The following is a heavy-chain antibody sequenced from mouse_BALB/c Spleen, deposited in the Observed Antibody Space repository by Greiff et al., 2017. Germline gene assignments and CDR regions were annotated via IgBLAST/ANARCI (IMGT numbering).Heavy chain of an antibody. Sequence: EVKLMESGGGLVKPGGSLKLSCAASGFTFSDYYMYWVRQTPEKRLEWVATISDGGSYTYYPDSVKGRFTISRDNAKNNLYLQMSSLKSEDTAMYYCARDGGAYWGQGTLVTVSA. CDR1: GFTFSDYY. V-gene: IGHV5-4*02. CDR3: ARDGGAY. CDR2: ISDGGSYT. J-gene: IGHJ3*01.